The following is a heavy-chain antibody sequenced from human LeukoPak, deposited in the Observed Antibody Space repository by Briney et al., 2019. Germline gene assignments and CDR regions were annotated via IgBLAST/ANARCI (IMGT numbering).Heavy chain of an antibody. Sequence: GGSLRLSYAASGFTFSTYTMHWVRQAPGKGLEYVSAITSNGGSTYYVDSVEGRFTISRDNSRNTLYLQMGSLRLEDMGLYYCARGLRGTDYYYGLDVWGQGTTVTVSS. V-gene: IGHV3-64*02. CDR2: ITSNGGST. D-gene: IGHD2-8*02. CDR1: GFTFSTYT. CDR3: ARGLRGTDYYYGLDV. J-gene: IGHJ6*02.